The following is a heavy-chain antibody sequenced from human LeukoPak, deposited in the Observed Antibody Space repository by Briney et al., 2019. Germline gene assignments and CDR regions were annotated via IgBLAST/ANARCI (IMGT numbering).Heavy chain of an antibody. CDR1: GFTFSSYA. Sequence: PGGSLRLSCAASGFTFSSYAMHWVRQAPGKGLEWVAVISYDGSNKYYADSVKGRFTISRDNSKNTLYLQMNSLRAEDTAVYYCARGYSGYDYDYWGQGTLVTVSS. CDR2: ISYDGSNK. CDR3: ARGYSGYDYDY. V-gene: IGHV3-30*04. J-gene: IGHJ4*02. D-gene: IGHD5-12*01.